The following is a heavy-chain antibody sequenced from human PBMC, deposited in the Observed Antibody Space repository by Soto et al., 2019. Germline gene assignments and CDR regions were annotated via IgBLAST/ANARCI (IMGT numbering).Heavy chain of an antibody. J-gene: IGHJ4*02. CDR1: GYTFTSYA. V-gene: IGHV1-3*01. Sequence: ASVKVSCKASGYTFTSYAMHWVRQAPGQRLEWMGWINAGNSNTNYSQKFQGRVTITRDTSASTAYMELSSLRSEDTAVYYCARGLGGQLLSVNYWGQGTLVTVSS. CDR2: INAGNSNT. D-gene: IGHD2-2*01. CDR3: ARGLGGQLLSVNY.